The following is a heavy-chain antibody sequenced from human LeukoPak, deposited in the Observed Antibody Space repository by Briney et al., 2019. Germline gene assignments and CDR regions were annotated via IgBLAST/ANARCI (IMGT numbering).Heavy chain of an antibody. D-gene: IGHD4-17*01. CDR3: ARLTLDYGDLH. V-gene: IGHV4-39*01. J-gene: IGHJ4*02. CDR2: IYYSGST. Sequence: PSETLSLTCTVSGGSISSSSYYWGWIRQPPGKGLERIGTIYYSGSTYYNPSLKSRVTISVDRSENQFSLKLSSVTAADTAMYYCARLTLDYGDLHWGQGTLVTVSS. CDR1: GGSISSSSYY.